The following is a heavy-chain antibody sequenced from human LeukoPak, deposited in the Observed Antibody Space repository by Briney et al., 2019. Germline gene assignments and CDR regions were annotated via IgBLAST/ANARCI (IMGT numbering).Heavy chain of an antibody. CDR1: GGSFSGYY. Sequence: SETLSLTCAVYGGSFSGYYWSWIRQPPGKGLEWIGEINHSGSTNYNPSLKSRVTISVDTSKNQFSLKLSPVTAADTAVYYCASLTGAFDIWGQGTMVTVSS. CDR2: INHSGST. J-gene: IGHJ3*02. V-gene: IGHV4-34*01. CDR3: ASLTGAFDI. D-gene: IGHD1-14*01.